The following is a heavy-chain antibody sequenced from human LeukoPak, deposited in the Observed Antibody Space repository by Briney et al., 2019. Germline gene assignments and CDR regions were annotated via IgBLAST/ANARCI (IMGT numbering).Heavy chain of an antibody. CDR1: GFTFSSYA. D-gene: IGHD1-26*01. CDR2: ISGSAVST. CDR3: ARTPAQIVGAAGNYFDY. Sequence: GGSLRLSCAASGFTFSSYAMSWVRQAPGKGLEWVSGISGSAVSTYYADSVKGRFTISRDNSMHTLYLQMISRRAEDTAVYYCARTPAQIVGAAGNYFDYWGQGTLVTVSS. V-gene: IGHV3-23*01. J-gene: IGHJ4*02.